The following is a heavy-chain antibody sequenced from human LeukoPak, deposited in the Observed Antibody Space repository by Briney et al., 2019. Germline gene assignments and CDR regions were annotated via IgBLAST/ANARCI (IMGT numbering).Heavy chain of an antibody. CDR3: ARVIYGSGTYYKGWFDP. Sequence: PGGSLRLSCAASVFNVSSNYMSWVRQAPGKGLEWVSVIYSSGDTYYADSVKGRFTISRDNSKNMLYLQMNGLRAEDTAVYYCARVIYGSGTYYKGWFDPWGQGTLVTVSS. CDR2: IYSSGDT. J-gene: IGHJ5*02. D-gene: IGHD3-10*01. V-gene: IGHV3-53*01. CDR1: VFNVSSNY.